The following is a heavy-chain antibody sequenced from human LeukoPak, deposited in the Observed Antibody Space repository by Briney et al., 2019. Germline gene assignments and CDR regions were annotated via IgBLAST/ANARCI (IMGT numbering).Heavy chain of an antibody. CDR3: ARDPGVVVPAAPYYYYYGMDV. CDR2: IWYDGSNK. CDR1: GFTFSSYG. J-gene: IGHJ6*02. Sequence: GGSLRLSCAASGFTFSSYGMHWVRQAPGKGLEWVAVIWYDGSNKYYADSVKGRFTISRDNSKNTLYLRMNSLRAEDTAVYYCARDPGVVVPAAPYYYYYGMDVWGQGTTVTVSS. D-gene: IGHD2-2*01. V-gene: IGHV3-33*01.